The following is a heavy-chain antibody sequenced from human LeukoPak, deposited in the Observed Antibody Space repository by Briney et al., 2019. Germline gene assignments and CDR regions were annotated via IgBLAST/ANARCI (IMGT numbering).Heavy chain of an antibody. D-gene: IGHD3-10*01. Sequence: PSETLSLTCAVYGGPFSGYYWSWIRQPPGKGLEWIGEINHSGSTNYNPSLKRRVTISVDTSKNQFSLKLSSVTAADTAVYYCARYGSGSAFFDYWGQGTLVTVSS. J-gene: IGHJ4*02. V-gene: IGHV4-34*01. CDR2: INHSGST. CDR3: ARYGSGSAFFDY. CDR1: GGPFSGYY.